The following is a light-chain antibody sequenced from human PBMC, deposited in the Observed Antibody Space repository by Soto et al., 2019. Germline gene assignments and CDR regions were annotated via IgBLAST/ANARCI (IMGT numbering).Light chain of an antibody. CDR2: LNSDGSH. CDR1: SGHSTYA. V-gene: IGLV4-69*01. CDR3: QTWYTGIWV. J-gene: IGLJ3*02. Sequence: QPVLPQSPSASASLGASVKLTCTLSSGHSTYAIAWYQQQPEKGPRFLMKLNSDGSHRKGDGIPDRFSGSSSGAEHYLTISSLQSEDEADNYCQTWYTGIWVFGGGTKLTVL.